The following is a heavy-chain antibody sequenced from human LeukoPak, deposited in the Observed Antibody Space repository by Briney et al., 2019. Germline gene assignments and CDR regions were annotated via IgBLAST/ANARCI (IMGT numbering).Heavy chain of an antibody. V-gene: IGHV1-2*02. CDR1: GYTFTGYY. J-gene: IGHJ5*02. CDR3: VRDRQHNWFDP. CDR2: IKPNSGDT. Sequence: GASVKVSCKASGYTFTGYYIHWVRQAPGQGLEWMGLIKPNSGDTKYAQKFQGRVTMTRDTSITTAYMELSSLRSDDTALYYCVRDRQHNWFDPWGPGTLVTVSS.